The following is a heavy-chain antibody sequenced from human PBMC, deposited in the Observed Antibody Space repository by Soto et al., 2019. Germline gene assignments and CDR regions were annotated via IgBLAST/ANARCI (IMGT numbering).Heavy chain of an antibody. CDR2: IYYSGST. J-gene: IGHJ4*02. CDR3: ARGGGVLMVYAILDY. D-gene: IGHD2-8*01. V-gene: IGHV4-31*03. CDR1: GASISSGGYY. Sequence: QVQLQESGPGLVKPSQTLSLTCTVSGASISSGGYYWSCIRQHPGKGLEWIGYIYYSGSTYYNPSLKIRVTISVDTSKSQFALKLSSVTAADTAVYYCARGGGVLMVYAILDYWGQGTLVTVSS.